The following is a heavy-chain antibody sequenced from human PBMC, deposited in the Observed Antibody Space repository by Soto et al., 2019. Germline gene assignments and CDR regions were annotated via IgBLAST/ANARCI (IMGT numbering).Heavy chain of an antibody. Sequence: QITLKESGPTLVKPTQTLTLTCTFSGFSLSTSGVGVGWIRQPPGKALEWLALIYWDDDKRYSPSLKSRLTIXKXAXXDQVVLTMTNMDPVDTATYYCARGNSSGYYDAFDIWGQGTMVTVSS. CDR1: GFSLSTSGVG. CDR3: ARGNSSGYYDAFDI. D-gene: IGHD3-22*01. V-gene: IGHV2-5*02. CDR2: IYWDDDK. J-gene: IGHJ3*02.